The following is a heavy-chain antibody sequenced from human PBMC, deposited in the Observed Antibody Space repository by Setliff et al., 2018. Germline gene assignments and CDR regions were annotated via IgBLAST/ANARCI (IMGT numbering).Heavy chain of an antibody. Sequence: SETLSLTCAVYGGSFSGYYWSWIRQPPGKGLEWIGEINHSGSTNYNPSLKSRVTISVDTSKNQFSLKLSSVTAADTAVYYCARGFTIFGVVMCYFDYWSQGTLVTVSS. CDR3: ARGFTIFGVVMCYFDY. J-gene: IGHJ4*02. D-gene: IGHD3-3*01. V-gene: IGHV4-34*01. CDR1: GGSFSGYY. CDR2: INHSGST.